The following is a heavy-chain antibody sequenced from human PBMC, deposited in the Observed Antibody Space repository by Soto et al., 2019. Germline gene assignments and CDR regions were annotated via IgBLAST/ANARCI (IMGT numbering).Heavy chain of an antibody. CDR3: AXDRSLRQWLVPRGWFDP. CDR2: IYASGST. CDR1: GGSISSYY. V-gene: IGHV4-4*07. D-gene: IGHD6-19*01. Sequence: PSETLSLTCTVSGGSISSYYWSWIRQPAGKGLEWIGRIYASGSTNYNPSLKSRVTMSVDTSKNQFSLKLSSVTAADTAVYYCAXDRSLRQWLVPRGWFDPWGQGTLVTVSS. J-gene: IGHJ5*02.